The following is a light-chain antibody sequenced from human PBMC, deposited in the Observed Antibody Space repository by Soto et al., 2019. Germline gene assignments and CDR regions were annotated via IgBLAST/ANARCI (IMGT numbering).Light chain of an antibody. CDR3: QQRNSYPRT. Sequence: DIQLTQSPSFLSASVGDRVTITCRASQGINIFLAWFQQKPGKAPNLLISAASTLQSGVPSRFSGSGSETEFTLTITRLHPEDSATYYCQQRNSYPRTFGQGTKVDIK. CDR1: QGINIF. V-gene: IGKV1-9*01. CDR2: AAS. J-gene: IGKJ2*01.